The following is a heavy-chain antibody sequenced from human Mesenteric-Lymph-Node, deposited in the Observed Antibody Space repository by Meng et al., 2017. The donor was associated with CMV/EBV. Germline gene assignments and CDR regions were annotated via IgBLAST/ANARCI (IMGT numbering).Heavy chain of an antibody. J-gene: IGHJ6*02. Sequence: GESLKISCAASGFTFSNAWMSWVRQAPGKGLEWVGRIKSKTDGGTTDYAAPVKGRFTILRDDSKNTLYLQMNSLKTEDTALYYCITDPGYYDSSGPYYYYYGMDVWGQGTTVTVSS. D-gene: IGHD3-22*01. CDR3: ITDPGYYDSSGPYYYYYGMDV. CDR1: GFTFSNAW. CDR2: IKSKTDGGTT. V-gene: IGHV3-15*01.